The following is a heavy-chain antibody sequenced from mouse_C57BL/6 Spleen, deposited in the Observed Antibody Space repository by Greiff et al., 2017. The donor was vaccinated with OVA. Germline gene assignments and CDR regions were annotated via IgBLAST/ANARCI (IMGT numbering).Heavy chain of an antibody. CDR1: GYSITSGYY. Sequence: EVKLVESGPGLVKPSQSLSLTCSVTGYSITSGYYWNWIRQFPGNKLEWMGYISYDGSNNYNPSLKNRISITRDTSKNQFFLKLNSVTTEDTATYYCARDGVYYYGSSFDVWGTGTTVTVSS. V-gene: IGHV3-6*01. J-gene: IGHJ1*03. D-gene: IGHD1-1*01. CDR3: ARDGVYYYGSSFDV. CDR2: ISYDGSN.